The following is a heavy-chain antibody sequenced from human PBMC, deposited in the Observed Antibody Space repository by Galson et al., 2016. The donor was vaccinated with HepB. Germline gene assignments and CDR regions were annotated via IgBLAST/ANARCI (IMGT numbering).Heavy chain of an antibody. V-gene: IGHV3-15*01. CDR2: IKSKLDGGTT. Sequence: SLRLSCAASGFNFNKAWMSWVRQAPGKGLEWLGRIKSKLDGGTTHYAAPVKGRFTISRDDSTSTLYLQMNGLKTEDTAVYYCTIDTPTGIVGATVSGLIWGQGTMVTVSS. CDR1: GFNFNKAW. D-gene: IGHD1-26*01. J-gene: IGHJ3*02. CDR3: TIDTPTGIVGATVSGLI.